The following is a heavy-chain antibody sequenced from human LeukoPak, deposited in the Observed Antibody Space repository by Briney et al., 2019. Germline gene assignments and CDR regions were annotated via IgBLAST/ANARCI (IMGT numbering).Heavy chain of an antibody. CDR3: ARSSGTGTFSY. Sequence: PSETLSLTCTVSGGSISSGGYYWSWIRQHPGKGLEWIGYIYYSGSTYYNPSLESRATISVDTSKNHFSLKMSSVTAADTAVYYCARSSGTGTFSYWGQGTLVTVSS. J-gene: IGHJ4*02. CDR1: GGSISSGGYY. D-gene: IGHD6-25*01. V-gene: IGHV4-31*03. CDR2: IYYSGST.